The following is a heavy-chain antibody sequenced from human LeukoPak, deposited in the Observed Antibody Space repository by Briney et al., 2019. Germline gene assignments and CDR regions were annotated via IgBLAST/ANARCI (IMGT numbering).Heavy chain of an antibody. Sequence: SGPTLVKPTQTLTLTCTFSGFSLSTSGVGVGWIRQPPGKALEWLALIYWDDDKRYSPSLKSRLTITQDTSKNQVVLTMTNMDPVDTATYYCAHSSSGPEGDWFDPWGQGTLVTVSS. CDR2: IYWDDDK. D-gene: IGHD6-19*01. V-gene: IGHV2-5*02. CDR1: GFSLSTSGVG. CDR3: AHSSSGPEGDWFDP. J-gene: IGHJ5*02.